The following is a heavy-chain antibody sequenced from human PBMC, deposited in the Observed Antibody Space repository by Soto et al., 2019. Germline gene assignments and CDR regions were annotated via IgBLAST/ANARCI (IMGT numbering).Heavy chain of an antibody. Sequence: SETLSLTCTVSGGSISSYYWSWIRQPPGKGLEWIGYIYYSGSTNYNPSLKSRVTISVDTSKNQFSLKLSSVTAADTAVYYCARESAGIAARRGNWFDPWGQGTLVTVSS. D-gene: IGHD6-6*01. CDR3: ARESAGIAARRGNWFDP. CDR2: IYYSGST. V-gene: IGHV4-59*01. CDR1: GGSISSYY. J-gene: IGHJ5*02.